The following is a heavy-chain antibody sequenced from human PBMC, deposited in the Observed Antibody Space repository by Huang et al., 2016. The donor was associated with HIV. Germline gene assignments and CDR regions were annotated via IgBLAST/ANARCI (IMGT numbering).Heavy chain of an antibody. D-gene: IGHD2-15*01. CDR2: INPNGGGT. CDR1: GYIFTDYY. Sequence: QVQLVQSGAEVKKPGASVKVSCKASGYIFTDYYIPWMRQAPGQGLEWLGWINPNGGGTNYAQKFQGRGTMTRDTSISTVYMEVSGLTSDDTAIYYCARDNRVVSPLDYWGQGTLVIVSS. J-gene: IGHJ4*02. CDR3: ARDNRVVSPLDY. V-gene: IGHV1-2*02.